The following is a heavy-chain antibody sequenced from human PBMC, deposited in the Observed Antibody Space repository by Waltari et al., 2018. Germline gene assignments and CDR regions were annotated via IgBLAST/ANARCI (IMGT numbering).Heavy chain of an antibody. CDR3: AAYVHSLGYCTNGVCPYYFDY. D-gene: IGHD2-8*01. V-gene: IGHV4-38-2*01. CDR1: GYSISSGYY. CDR2: IYHSGST. Sequence: QVQLQESGPGLVKPSETLSLTCAVSGYSISSGYYSGWIRQPPGKGLELIGSIYHSGSTYYNPSLKSRVTISVDTSKNQFSLKLSSVTAADTAVYYCAAYVHSLGYCTNGVCPYYFDYWGQGTLVTVSS. J-gene: IGHJ4*02.